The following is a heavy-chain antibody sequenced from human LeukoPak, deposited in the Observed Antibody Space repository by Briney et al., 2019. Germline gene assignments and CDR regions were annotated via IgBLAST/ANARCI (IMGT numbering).Heavy chain of an antibody. CDR3: ARVRRTYYYYMDV. J-gene: IGHJ6*03. Sequence: AETLSLTCTVSGYSISSGDYWGWIRQPPGKGLGGIGSIFHSGSTYYNPSLKSGVTISLDTSKNQFSLKLSSVTAADTAVYYCARVRRTYYYYMDVWGKGTTVTVYS. CDR1: GYSISSGDY. V-gene: IGHV4-38-2*02. CDR2: IFHSGST.